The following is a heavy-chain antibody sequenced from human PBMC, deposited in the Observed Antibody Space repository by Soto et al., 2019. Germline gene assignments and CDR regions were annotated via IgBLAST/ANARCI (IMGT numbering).Heavy chain of an antibody. CDR1: GGSISSYY. D-gene: IGHD5-12*01. CDR2: IYYSGST. CDR3: ARDRIVATTQGAHWFDP. J-gene: IGHJ5*02. V-gene: IGHV4-59*01. Sequence: SETLSLTCTVSGGSISSYYWSWIRQPPGKGLEWIGYIYYSGSTNYNPSLKSRVTISVDTSKNQFSLKLSYVTAADTAVYYCARDRIVATTQGAHWFDPWGQGTLVTVSS.